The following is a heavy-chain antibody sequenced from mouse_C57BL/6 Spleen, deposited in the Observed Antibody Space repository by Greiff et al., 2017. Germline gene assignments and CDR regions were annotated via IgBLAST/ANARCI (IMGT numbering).Heavy chain of an antibody. CDR2: ISDGGSYT. V-gene: IGHV5-4*03. J-gene: IGHJ2*01. CDR1: GFTFSSYA. D-gene: IGHD2-5*01. CDR3: ARVTYYSNYVALDY. Sequence: EVKLMESGGGLVKPGGSLKLSCAASGFTFSSYAMSWVRQTPEKRLEWVATISDGGSYTYYPDNVKGRFTISRDNAKNNLYLQMSHLKSEDTAMYYCARVTYYSNYVALDYWGQGTTLTVSS.